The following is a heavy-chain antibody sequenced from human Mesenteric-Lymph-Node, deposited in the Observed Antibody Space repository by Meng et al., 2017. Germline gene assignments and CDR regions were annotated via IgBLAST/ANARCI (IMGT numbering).Heavy chain of an antibody. CDR1: GGSISSGGYS. D-gene: IGHD2-21*01. J-gene: IGHJ4*02. CDR3: ASFDHIPRRNYFDY. V-gene: IGHV4-30-2*05. CDR2: IHHSGSA. Sequence: QLALQESGSGLVKPSQTPSLTCAVSGGSISSGGYSWSWIRQPPGKGLEWIGYIHHSGSAYYNPSLKSRVSISVDTSKNQFSLNLNSMTAADTAVYYCASFDHIPRRNYFDYWGQGTLVTVSS.